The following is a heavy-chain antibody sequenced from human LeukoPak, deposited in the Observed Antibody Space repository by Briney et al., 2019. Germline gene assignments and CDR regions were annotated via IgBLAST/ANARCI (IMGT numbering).Heavy chain of an antibody. Sequence: ASVKVSCKASGYTFTSYGISWVRQAPGQGLEWMGRIIPIFGTANYAQKFQGRVTITTDESTSTAYMELSSLRSEDTAVYYCARGSTSSGYYYYYYMDVWGKGTTVTVSS. CDR2: IIPIFGTA. V-gene: IGHV1-69*05. D-gene: IGHD3-10*01. J-gene: IGHJ6*03. CDR3: ARGSTSSGYYYYYYMDV. CDR1: GYTFTSYG.